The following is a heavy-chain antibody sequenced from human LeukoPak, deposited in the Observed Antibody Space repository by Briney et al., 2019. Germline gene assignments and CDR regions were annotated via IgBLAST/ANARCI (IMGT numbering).Heavy chain of an antibody. CDR2: VWFDGTNR. CDR3: ARGQITGTTNWFDY. V-gene: IGHV3-33*01. Sequence: GGSLRLSCAASGFSFSDFGMHWVRQAPGKGLEWVAVVWFDGTNRYYADSVKGRFTVSRDNSKNTLDLQMSSLRAEDTAIYYCARGQITGTTNWFDYWGQGTLVTVPS. CDR1: GFSFSDFG. J-gene: IGHJ4*02. D-gene: IGHD1-7*01.